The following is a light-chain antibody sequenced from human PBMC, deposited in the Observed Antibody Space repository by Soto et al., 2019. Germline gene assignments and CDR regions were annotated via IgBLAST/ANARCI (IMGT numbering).Light chain of an antibody. Sequence: QLVLTQPPSVSGAPGQRVTISCTGSSSNIGAGYDVHWYQQLPGTAPPLLIYGNSNRPSGVPDRFSGSKSGTSASLAITGLQAEDEADYYCQSYDSSLSGSVFGGGTKLTVL. CDR3: QSYDSSLSGSV. V-gene: IGLV1-40*01. CDR1: SSNIGAGYD. CDR2: GNS. J-gene: IGLJ2*01.